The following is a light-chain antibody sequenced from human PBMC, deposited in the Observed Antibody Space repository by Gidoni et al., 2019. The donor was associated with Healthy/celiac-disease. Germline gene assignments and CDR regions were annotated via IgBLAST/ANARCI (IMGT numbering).Light chain of an antibody. CDR1: QSVLYSSINKNY. J-gene: IGKJ3*01. CDR3: QQYYSTPFT. V-gene: IGKV4-1*01. Sequence: DIVLTQSPASLALSLGALATINCKSSQSVLYSSINKNYLAWYQQTPGQPPKLLIYWASTRESGVPDRFSGSGSGTDFTLTISSLQAEDVAVYYCQQYYSTPFTFGPGTKVDIK. CDR2: WAS.